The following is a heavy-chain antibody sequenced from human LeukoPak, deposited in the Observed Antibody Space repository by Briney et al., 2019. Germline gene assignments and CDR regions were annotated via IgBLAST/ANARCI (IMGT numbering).Heavy chain of an antibody. CDR2: IKKDGSEK. Sequence: GGSLRLSCAASGFTFSSHRMSWVRQAPGKGLEWVANIKKDGSEKYYVDSVKGRFTISRDNAKTSLYLQMNSLRAEDTAVYYCAKDRKEWLRSVLYYFDYWGQGTLVTVSS. J-gene: IGHJ4*02. V-gene: IGHV3-7*01. CDR3: AKDRKEWLRSVLYYFDY. CDR1: GFTFSSHR. D-gene: IGHD5-12*01.